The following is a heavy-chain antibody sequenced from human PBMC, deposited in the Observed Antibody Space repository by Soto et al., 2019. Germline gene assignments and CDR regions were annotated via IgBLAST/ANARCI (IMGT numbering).Heavy chain of an antibody. CDR1: GFTVTNKY. CDR2: IYSGGAT. CDR3: AIVDYGDYGWYFDL. Sequence: EVRLVESGGGLTQPGGSLRLSCAASGFTVTNKYMTWVRQAPGKGLEWVSIIYSGGATSYADSVKGRFTISRDNSKDILYLQMNSLRAADTAVYYCAIVDYGDYGWYFDLWGRGTLVTVSS. V-gene: IGHV3-53*01. J-gene: IGHJ2*01. D-gene: IGHD4-17*01.